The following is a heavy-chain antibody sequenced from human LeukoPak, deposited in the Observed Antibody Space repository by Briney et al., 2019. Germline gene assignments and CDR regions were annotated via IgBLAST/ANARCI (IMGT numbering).Heavy chain of an antibody. CDR2: IYYSGST. J-gene: IGHJ3*02. D-gene: IGHD5-12*01. CDR1: GGSISSSSYY. Sequence: SETLSLTCTVSGGSISSSSYYWGWIRQPPGKGLEWIGSIYYSGSTYYNPSLKSRVTISVGTSKNQFSLKLSSVTAADTAVYYCARGSLRGYDSDAFDIWGQGTMVTVSS. CDR3: ARGSLRGYDSDAFDI. V-gene: IGHV4-39*07.